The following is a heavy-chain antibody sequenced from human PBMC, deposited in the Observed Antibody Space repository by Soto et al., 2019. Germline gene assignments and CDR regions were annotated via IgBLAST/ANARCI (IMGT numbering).Heavy chain of an antibody. V-gene: IGHV3-7*01. CDR3: ARDVSRWVTTLGYYYCYMDV. D-gene: IGHD4-17*01. CDR1: GFTFSSYW. CDR2: IKQDGSEK. J-gene: IGHJ6*03. Sequence: PGGSLRLSCAASGFTFSSYWMSWVRQAPGKGLEWVANIKQDGSEKYYVDSVKGRFTISRDNAKNSLYLQMNSLRAEDTAVYYCARDVSRWVTTLGYYYCYMDVWCKGTTVTVSS.